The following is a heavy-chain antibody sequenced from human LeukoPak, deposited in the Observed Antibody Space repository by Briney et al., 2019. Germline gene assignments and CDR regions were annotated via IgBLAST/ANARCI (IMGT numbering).Heavy chain of an antibody. D-gene: IGHD5-18*01. J-gene: IGHJ4*02. Sequence: SGTLSPTCTVSGGSISGDYWSWIRQPPGKGLEWIGYIYYSGSTNYNPSLKTRVTISVDTSKNQFSLELSSVTAADTAVYYCASAHGYSYPDYWGQGTLVTVSS. CDR1: GGSISGDY. CDR3: ASAHGYSYPDY. V-gene: IGHV4-59*01. CDR2: IYYSGST.